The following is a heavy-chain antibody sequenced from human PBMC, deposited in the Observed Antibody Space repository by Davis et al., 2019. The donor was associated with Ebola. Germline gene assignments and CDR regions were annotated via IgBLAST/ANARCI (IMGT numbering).Heavy chain of an antibody. CDR2: IIWDSGSV. V-gene: IGHV3-9*01. CDR3: VSQREGN. CDR1: GFTFEAYA. D-gene: IGHD1-26*01. J-gene: IGHJ4*02. Sequence: PGGSLRLSCAASGFTFEAYAMHWVRQAPGKGLEWVSGIIWDSGSVGYAGSVKGRFTISRDNAKNSLSLQMNNLRADDTAVYYCVSQREGNWGQGTLVTVSS.